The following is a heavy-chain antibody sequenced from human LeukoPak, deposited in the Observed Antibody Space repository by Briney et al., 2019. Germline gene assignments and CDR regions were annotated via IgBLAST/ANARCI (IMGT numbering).Heavy chain of an antibody. CDR1: GYTFTGYY. CDR2: INPNSGGI. J-gene: IGHJ4*02. Sequence: ASVKVSCKASGYTFTGYYMHWVRQAPGQGLEWMGWINPNSGGINYAQKFQDRVTMTRDTSISTAYMELSRLRSDDTAMYYCARSPLYGDYDYWGQGTLVTVSS. CDR3: ARSPLYGDYDY. V-gene: IGHV1-2*02. D-gene: IGHD4-17*01.